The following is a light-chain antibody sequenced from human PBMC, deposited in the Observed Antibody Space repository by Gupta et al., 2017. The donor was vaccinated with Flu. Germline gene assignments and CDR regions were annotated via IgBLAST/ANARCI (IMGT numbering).Light chain of an antibody. CDR3: RQYYSYRT. J-gene: IGKJ1*01. CDR2: KAS. Sequence: DIRMTQSPSTVSASIGDTDTISCRASQNIDDCLAWYQQKPGQAPKLLVYKASTLENGVPPRFTGGGSGTRFTLTINSLQSDDFGTYFCRQYYSYRTFGQGTKVEIK. V-gene: IGKV1-5*03. CDR1: QNIDDC.